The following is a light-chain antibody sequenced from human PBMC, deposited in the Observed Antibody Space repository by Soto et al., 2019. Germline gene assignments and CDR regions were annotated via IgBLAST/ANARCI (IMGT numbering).Light chain of an antibody. V-gene: IGKV3-11*01. J-gene: IGKJ1*01. CDR3: QQRTNWSWT. CDR2: DAS. CDR1: QNVRFY. Sequence: EIVLTQSPATLSLSPGERATLSCRASQNVRFYLAWYQQKPGQTPRLLIYDASKRASGIPARFSGSGSGTDFTLTISSLEPEDFAFYYCQQRTNWSWTFGRGTKVEVK.